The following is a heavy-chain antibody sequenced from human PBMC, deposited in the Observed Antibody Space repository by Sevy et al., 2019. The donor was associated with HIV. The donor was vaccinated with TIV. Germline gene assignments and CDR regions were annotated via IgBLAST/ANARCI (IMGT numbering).Heavy chain of an antibody. Sequence: GGSLRLSCTASGFTFGDYAMSWFRRAPGKGLEWVGYVSSKAYGGTTEYAASVTGTFTISRDDSKSIAYLQMNSLKTEDTAVYYCTRARDRGYYGSGSYFYYYGMDVWGQGTTVTVSS. CDR2: VSSKAYGGTT. D-gene: IGHD3-10*01. J-gene: IGHJ6*02. CDR1: GFTFGDYA. V-gene: IGHV3-49*03. CDR3: TRARDRGYYGSGSYFYYYGMDV.